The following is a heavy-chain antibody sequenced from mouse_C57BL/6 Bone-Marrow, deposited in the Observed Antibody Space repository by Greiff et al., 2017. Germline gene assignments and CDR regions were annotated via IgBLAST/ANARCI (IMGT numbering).Heavy chain of an antibody. CDR3: ARSGYYVDY. Sequence: QVHVKQPGAELVKPGASVKLSCKASGYTFTSYWMHWVKQRPGQGLEWIGMIHPNSGSTNYNEKFKSKATLTVDKSSSTAYMQLSSLTSEDSAVYYCARSGYYVDYWGQGTTLTVSS. CDR2: IHPNSGST. J-gene: IGHJ2*01. V-gene: IGHV1-64*01. D-gene: IGHD1-3*01. CDR1: GYTFTSYW.